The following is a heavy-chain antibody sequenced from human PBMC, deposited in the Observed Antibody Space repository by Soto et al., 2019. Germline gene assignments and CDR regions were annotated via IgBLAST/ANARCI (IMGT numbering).Heavy chain of an antibody. Sequence: WGSLRLSCEASGFSFISSAINLCRQSPLKGLEWISVISGSGGAIYFADSVKGRFTISRDNSKNTLYLQMNSLRAEDTAIYYCAKATLRVVHPLVFDHWGQGSLVTVSS. CDR1: GFSFISSA. D-gene: IGHD3-3*01. CDR2: ISGSGGAI. CDR3: AKATLRVVHPLVFDH. V-gene: IGHV3-23*01. J-gene: IGHJ4*02.